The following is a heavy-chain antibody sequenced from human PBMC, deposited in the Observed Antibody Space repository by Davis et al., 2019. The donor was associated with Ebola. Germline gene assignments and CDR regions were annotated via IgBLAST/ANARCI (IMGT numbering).Heavy chain of an antibody. V-gene: IGHV3-73*01. CDR1: GFTFSGSA. Sequence: GESLKISCAASGFTFSGSAMHWVRQASGKGLEWVGRIRSKANSYATAYAASVKGRFTISRDDSKNTAYLQMNSLKTEDTAVYYCTRRGGSNYYYYGMDVWGQGTTVTVSS. CDR2: IRSKANSYAT. CDR3: TRRGGSNYYYYGMDV. D-gene: IGHD1-26*01. J-gene: IGHJ6*02.